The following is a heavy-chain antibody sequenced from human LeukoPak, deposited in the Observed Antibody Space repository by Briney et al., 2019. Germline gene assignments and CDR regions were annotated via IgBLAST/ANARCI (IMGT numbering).Heavy chain of an antibody. D-gene: IGHD2-2*01. CDR2: ISGGGDAT. V-gene: IGHV3-23*01. CDR3: TRDQRKYCSRTTCFVFDI. Sequence: GGSLRLSCAASTFIFSDYAMTWVRQAPGKGLEWVSTISGGGDATYYAHSVKGRFAVSRDNSKKTLYLQLNSLRAEDTAVYYCTRDQRKYCSRTTCFVFDIWGQGTVVSVSS. J-gene: IGHJ3*02. CDR1: TFIFSDYA.